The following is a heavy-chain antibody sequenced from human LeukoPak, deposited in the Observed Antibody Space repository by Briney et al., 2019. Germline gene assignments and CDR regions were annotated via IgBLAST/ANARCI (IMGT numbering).Heavy chain of an antibody. CDR2: VYQSGIT. Sequence: SETLSLTCAVSGYSISSGYYWGWIRQPPGKGLEWIGNVYQSGITYYNASLKSRVTISVDTSKNQFSLKLSSVTAADTAVYYCAGGRWIRFLTGYLGSSAFDIWGQGTMVTVSS. CDR1: GYSISSGYY. CDR3: AGGRWIRFLTGYLGSSAFDI. D-gene: IGHD3-9*01. J-gene: IGHJ3*02. V-gene: IGHV4-38-2*01.